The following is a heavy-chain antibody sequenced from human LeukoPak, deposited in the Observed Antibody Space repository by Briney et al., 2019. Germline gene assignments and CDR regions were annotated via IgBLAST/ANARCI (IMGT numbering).Heavy chain of an antibody. V-gene: IGHV3-23*01. CDR3: AKGRGTTTVTASWGPYYYYYMDV. CDR2: ISGSGYNS. Sequence: PGGSLRLSCAASGFTFSSYAMSWVRQAPGKGLEWVSAISGSGYNSFFADSVKGRFTISRDNSKNTLYLQMNSLRAEDTAVYFCAKGRGTTTVTASWGPYYYYYMDVWGKGTTVTVSS. J-gene: IGHJ6*03. D-gene: IGHD2-21*02. CDR1: GFTFSSYA.